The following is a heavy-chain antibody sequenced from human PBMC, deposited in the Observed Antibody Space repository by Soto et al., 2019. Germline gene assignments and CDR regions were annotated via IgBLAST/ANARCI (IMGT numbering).Heavy chain of an antibody. Sequence: TXETLSLTCAVFGDSLRGQSWNWIRQSPGKGLEWIGELDQSGGTNYNPSLKSRAIISDDTSKNQFSLTLTSVTAADTAVYYCAREDSNGWSGESLDVWGQGTTVTVSS. CDR3: AREDSNGWSGESLDV. D-gene: IGHD6-19*01. CDR2: LDQSGGT. J-gene: IGHJ6*02. CDR1: GDSLRGQS. V-gene: IGHV4-34*01.